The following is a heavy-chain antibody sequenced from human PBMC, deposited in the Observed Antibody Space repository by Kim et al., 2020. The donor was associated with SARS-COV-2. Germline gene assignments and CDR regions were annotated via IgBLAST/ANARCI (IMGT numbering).Heavy chain of an antibody. V-gene: IGHV3-66*01. D-gene: IGHD1-26*01. Sequence: YYADSVKGRFTISRDNSKNTLYLQMNSLRAEDTAVYYCATGAPPTKAFDPWGQGTLVTVSS. CDR3: ATGAPPTKAFDP. J-gene: IGHJ5*02.